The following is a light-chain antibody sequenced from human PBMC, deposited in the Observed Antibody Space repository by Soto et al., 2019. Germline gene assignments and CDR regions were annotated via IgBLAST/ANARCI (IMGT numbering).Light chain of an antibody. CDR3: QQYGSSLYT. CDR1: QSVSSSY. Sequence: EIVLTQSPGTLSLSPGERATLSCRASQSVSSSYLAWYKQKPGQAPRLLIYGASNRATGIPDRFSGSGSGTYLTLTISKLQPEEFAVYYCQQYGSSLYTLGHGTQLEIK. J-gene: IGKJ2*01. CDR2: GAS. V-gene: IGKV3-20*01.